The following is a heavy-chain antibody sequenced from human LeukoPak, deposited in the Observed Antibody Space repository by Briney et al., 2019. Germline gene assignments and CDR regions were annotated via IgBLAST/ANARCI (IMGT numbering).Heavy chain of an antibody. J-gene: IGHJ3*02. CDR3: ATTRGVLRFLEWLPDAFDI. CDR1: GYTLTELS. D-gene: IGHD3-3*01. V-gene: IGHV1-24*01. CDR2: FDPEDGET. Sequence: ASVKVSCKVSGYTLTELSMLWVRQAPGKGLEWMGGFDPEDGETIYAQKFQGRVTLTEDTSTDTAYMELSSLRSEDTAVYYCATTRGVLRFLEWLPDAFDIWGQGTMVTVSS.